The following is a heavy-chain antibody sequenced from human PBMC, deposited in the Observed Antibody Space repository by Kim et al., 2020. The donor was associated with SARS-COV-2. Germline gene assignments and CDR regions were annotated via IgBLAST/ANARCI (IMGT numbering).Heavy chain of an antibody. Sequence: PNAGAPNYPQNFQGRVTITADESTSTVYMQLGSLRFEDTALYYCVRGGFDNWGQGTLLTVSS. CDR3: VRGGFDN. CDR2: PNAGAP. V-gene: IGHV1-69*01. J-gene: IGHJ4*02.